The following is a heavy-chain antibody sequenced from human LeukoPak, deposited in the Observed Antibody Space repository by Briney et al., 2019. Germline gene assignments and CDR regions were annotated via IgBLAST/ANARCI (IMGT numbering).Heavy chain of an antibody. Sequence: GGSLRLSCAPSRLTSSRFATRWVPQAPEKGLEWVSSLSGSGGNTYYAGSVKGRITIYRDNSKNTLYLQMNSLRAEYTGVYYCAKDYAGMDVWDRGTTVTVSS. CDR2: LSGSGGNT. CDR1: RLTSSRFA. J-gene: IGHJ6*03. CDR3: AKDYAGMDV. V-gene: IGHV3-23*01. D-gene: IGHD3-16*01.